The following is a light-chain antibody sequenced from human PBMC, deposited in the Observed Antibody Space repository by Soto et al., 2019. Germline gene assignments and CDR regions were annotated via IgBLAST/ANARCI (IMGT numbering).Light chain of an antibody. CDR3: QQFTDYPLT. CDR1: QAISSY. CDR2: GAS. V-gene: IGKV1-9*01. Sequence: DIQLTQSPSFLSASVGDRVTITCRASQAISSYLAWYQQKPGKPPKLLIYGASTLQSDVPSRFSGSGSGTEFTLTVSSLQDEDSATYYCQQFTDYPLTFGGGTKVEIK. J-gene: IGKJ4*01.